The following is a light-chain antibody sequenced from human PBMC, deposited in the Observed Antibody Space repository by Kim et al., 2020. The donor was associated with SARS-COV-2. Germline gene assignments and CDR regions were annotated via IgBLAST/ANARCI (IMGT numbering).Light chain of an antibody. CDR3: QQYGRSLT. CDR1: QSIGNNY. V-gene: IGKV3-20*01. CDR2: GAS. Sequence: DIVLTQSPGTLSLSPGERATLSCRASQSIGNNYLAWYQQRPGQAPRLLIYGASSRATGIPDRFSGRGSSTDFTLTISRLEPEDFAIYYCQQYGRSLTFGGGTKLEI. J-gene: IGKJ4*01.